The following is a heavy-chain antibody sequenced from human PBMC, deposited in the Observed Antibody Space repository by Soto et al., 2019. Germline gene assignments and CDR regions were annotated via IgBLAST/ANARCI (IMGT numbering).Heavy chain of an antibody. V-gene: IGHV1-69*01. J-gene: IGHJ4*02. Sequence: QAQVVQSGAEVRKPGSSVKLSCKASEGTFNSYAIAWVRQAPGQGLEWMGGIIPYYNTLNYAQKFQDRVPITADDSTNTGYMELSSLRSDDTAVYFCASGASRWYPYFFDSWAQGTLVTVSS. CDR1: EGTFNSYA. D-gene: IGHD6-13*01. CDR2: IIPYYNTL. CDR3: ASGASRWYPYFFDS.